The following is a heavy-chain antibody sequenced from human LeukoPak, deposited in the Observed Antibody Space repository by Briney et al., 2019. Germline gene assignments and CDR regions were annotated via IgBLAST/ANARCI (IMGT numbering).Heavy chain of an antibody. V-gene: IGHV4-34*01. D-gene: IGHD2-15*01. CDR3: ARRAYEAGYRSGGSCYSVSRYFDY. CDR2: INHSGST. J-gene: IGHJ4*02. Sequence: SETLSLTCAVYGGSFSGYYWSWIRQPPGKGLEWIGEINHSGSTNYNPSLKSRVTISVDTSKNQFSLKLSSVTAADTAVYYCARRAYEAGYRSGGSCYSVSRYFDYWGQGTLVTVSS. CDR1: GGSFSGYY.